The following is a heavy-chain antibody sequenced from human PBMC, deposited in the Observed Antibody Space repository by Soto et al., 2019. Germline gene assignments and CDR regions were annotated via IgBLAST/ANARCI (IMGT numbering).Heavy chain of an antibody. D-gene: IGHD6-19*01. J-gene: IGHJ4*02. CDR2: ISAYNGNT. V-gene: IGHV1-18*04. CDR1: GYTFTSYG. CDR3: ARDWWNTFVGYSSGWYYFDY. Sequence: ASVKVSCKASGYTFTSYGISWVRQAPGHGLEWMGWISAYNGNTNYAQKLQGRVTMTTDTSTSTAYMELRSLRSDDTAVYYCARDWWNTFVGYSSGWYYFDYWGQGTLVTVSS.